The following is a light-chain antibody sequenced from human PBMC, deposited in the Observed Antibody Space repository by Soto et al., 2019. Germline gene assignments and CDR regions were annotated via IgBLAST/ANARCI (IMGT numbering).Light chain of an antibody. CDR2: AAF. J-gene: IGKJ4*01. Sequence: IQMTKSPSSMSASVGDRVTISCRASQSISSYLNLYQQKPGKAPKLLIDAAFSLQGVLPSRFSGSGYDTDFTLTISSLPHEDSATYYCQQSYNTLLTLGGGTKVEIK. CDR3: QQSYNTLLT. CDR1: QSISSY. V-gene: IGKV1-39*01.